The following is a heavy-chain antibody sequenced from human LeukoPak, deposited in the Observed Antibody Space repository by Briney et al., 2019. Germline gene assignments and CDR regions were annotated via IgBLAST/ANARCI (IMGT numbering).Heavy chain of an antibody. CDR3: AREGRGGFDS. D-gene: IGHD3-10*01. CDR2: IKQDGSEK. J-gene: IGHJ4*02. CDR1: GFTFSDYW. V-gene: IGHV3-7*01. Sequence: GGSLRLSCVASGFTFSDYWMSWVRRAPGKGLEWVANIKQDGSEKEFVDSVKGRFTISRDNAKNSLNLQMNSLRADDTAVYYCAREGRGGFDSWGQGTLVTVSS.